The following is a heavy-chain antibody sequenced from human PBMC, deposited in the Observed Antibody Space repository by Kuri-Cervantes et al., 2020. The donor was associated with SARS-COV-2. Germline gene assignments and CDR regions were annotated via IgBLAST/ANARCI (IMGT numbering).Heavy chain of an antibody. J-gene: IGHJ1*01. CDR2: IYYNGVT. D-gene: IGHD4-23*01. CDR1: GGSIRSGAYY. Sequence: SETLSLTCSASGGSIRSGAYYCHWNRHRPGKGLEWIGNIYYNGVTYYNPSLKSRVTISVDTSKSQFSLKLSSMTAADTAVYYCATDKPSYGGNGYLQLWGQGTLVTVSS. V-gene: IGHV4-31*03. CDR3: ATDKPSYGGNGYLQL.